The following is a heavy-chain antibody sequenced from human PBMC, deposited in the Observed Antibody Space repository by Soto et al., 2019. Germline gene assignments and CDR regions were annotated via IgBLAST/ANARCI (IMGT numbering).Heavy chain of an antibody. J-gene: IGHJ4*02. CDR3: ARDTGVVVIGPYDY. D-gene: IGHD3-22*01. CDR2: ISYDGSNK. V-gene: IGHV3-30-3*01. Sequence: QVQLVESGGGVVQPGRSLRLSCAASGFTFSSYAMHWVRQAPGKGLEWVAVISYDGSNKYYADSVKGRFTISRDNSKNTLYLQMNSLRAEATAVYYCARDTGVVVIGPYDYWGQGTLVTVSS. CDR1: GFTFSSYA.